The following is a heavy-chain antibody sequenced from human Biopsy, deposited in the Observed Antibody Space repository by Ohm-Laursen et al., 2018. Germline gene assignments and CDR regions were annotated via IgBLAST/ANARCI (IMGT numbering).Heavy chain of an antibody. V-gene: IGHV4-39*01. CDR1: GGSISSSTTYY. Sequence: SDTLSLTCTVSGGSISSSTTYYWAWLRQPPGKGLEWIGGIYNTETTFYNPSLKSRVTISVDTSTNQFSLKASSVTAADTALYFCARHPTGFWFDPWGHGTLVTVSS. CDR3: ARHPTGFWFDP. J-gene: IGHJ5*02. CDR2: IYNTETT.